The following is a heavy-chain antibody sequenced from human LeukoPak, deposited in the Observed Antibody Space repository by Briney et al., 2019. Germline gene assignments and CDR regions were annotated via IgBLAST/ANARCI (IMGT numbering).Heavy chain of an antibody. CDR2: IYHSGST. V-gene: IGHV4-59*08. CDR1: GASITTYY. J-gene: IGHJ4*02. Sequence: SETLSLTCTVSGASITTYYWSWIRQPPGKGLEWIGYIYHSGSTKYNPSLKSRVTISVDTSKNQFSLRLSSVTAADTAVYYCARQLYDSSGYPFDYWGQGTLVTVSS. D-gene: IGHD3-22*01. CDR3: ARQLYDSSGYPFDY.